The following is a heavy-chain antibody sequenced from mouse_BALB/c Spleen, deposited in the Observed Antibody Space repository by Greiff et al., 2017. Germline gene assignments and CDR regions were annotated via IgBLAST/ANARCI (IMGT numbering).Heavy chain of an antibody. Sequence: EVQVVESGGGLVQPGGSLKLSCAASGFTFSSYTMSWVRQTPEKRLEWVAYISNGGGSTYYPDTVKGRFTISRDNAKNTLYLQMSSLKSEDTAMYYCARKGIYAMDYWGQGTSVTVSS. V-gene: IGHV5-12-2*01. CDR3: ARKGIYAMDY. CDR2: ISNGGGST. CDR1: GFTFSSYT. J-gene: IGHJ4*01.